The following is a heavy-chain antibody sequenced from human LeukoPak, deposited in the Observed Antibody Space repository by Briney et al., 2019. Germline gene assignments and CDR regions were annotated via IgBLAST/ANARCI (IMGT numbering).Heavy chain of an antibody. Sequence: KPSETLSLTCAVYGGSFSGYYWSWIRQPPGKGLEWIGEINHSGSTNYNPSLKSRVTISVDTSKNQFSLKLSSVTAADTAVYYCAIGKPYWSSTSCYVHYFDYWGQGTLVTVSS. CDR2: INHSGST. CDR1: GGSFSGYY. V-gene: IGHV4-34*01. D-gene: IGHD2-2*01. CDR3: AIGKPYWSSTSCYVHYFDY. J-gene: IGHJ4*02.